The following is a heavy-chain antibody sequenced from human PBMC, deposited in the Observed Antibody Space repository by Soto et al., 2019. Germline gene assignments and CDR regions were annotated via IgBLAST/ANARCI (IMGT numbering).Heavy chain of an antibody. J-gene: IGHJ4*02. CDR3: ASGHDILNGWKFTF. CDR1: CYDFTNYC. D-gene: IGHD3-9*01. Sequence: QVRLVQSGAEVKKPGASVKVSCKTYCYDFTNYCINWVRQSPGQVLEWMGWISAYNGNIVYAHNFRGSATLTTDTSTGSAYMELRSLRSDDTAVYYCASGHDILNGWKFTFWGQGTLVTVSS. V-gene: IGHV1-18*01. CDR2: ISAYNGNI.